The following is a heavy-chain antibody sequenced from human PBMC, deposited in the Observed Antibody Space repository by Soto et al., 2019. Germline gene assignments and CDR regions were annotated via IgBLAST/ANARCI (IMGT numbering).Heavy chain of an antibody. J-gene: IGHJ6*02. V-gene: IGHV4-30-4*01. Sequence: SETLSLTCTVSGGSISSGDYYWCWIRQPPGKGLEWIGYIYYSGSTYYNPSLKSRVTISVDTSKNQFSLKLSSVTAADTAVYYCARAPVLSGKWDYCYSGMDVWGQGTTVTV. CDR1: GGSISSGDYY. D-gene: IGHD3-3*01. CDR2: IYYSGST. CDR3: ARAPVLSGKWDYCYSGMDV.